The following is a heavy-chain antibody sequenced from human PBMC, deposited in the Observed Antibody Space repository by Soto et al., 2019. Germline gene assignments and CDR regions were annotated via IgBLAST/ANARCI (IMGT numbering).Heavy chain of an antibody. V-gene: IGHV4-34*01. D-gene: IGHD2-15*01. J-gene: IGHJ6*02. CDR1: VGSFSGYY. Sequence: SETLSLTCAVYVGSFSGYYWSWIRQPRGKGLEWIGEINHSGSTNYNPSLKSRVTISVDTSKNQFSLKLSSVTAADTAVYYCARGGCSGGSCYSDYYYYYGMDVWGQGTTVTAP. CDR2: INHSGST. CDR3: ARGGCSGGSCYSDYYYYYGMDV.